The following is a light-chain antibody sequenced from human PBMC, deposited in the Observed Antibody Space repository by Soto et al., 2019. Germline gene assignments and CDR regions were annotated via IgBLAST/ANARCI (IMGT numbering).Light chain of an antibody. CDR3: QHYNNWPPWT. CDR2: GAS. J-gene: IGKJ1*01. Sequence: EIVMTQSPATLSVSPGERATLSCRASQSLSSNLAWYQQKPGQAPRLLIYGASTRATGIPARFSGSGSGTEFTLTISSLQSEDFAVYYCQHYNNWPPWTFGQGTKVEIK. V-gene: IGKV3-15*01. CDR1: QSLSSN.